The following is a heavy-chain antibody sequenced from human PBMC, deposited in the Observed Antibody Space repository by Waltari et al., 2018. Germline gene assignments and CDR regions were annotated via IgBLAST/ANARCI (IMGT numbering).Heavy chain of an antibody. V-gene: IGHV4-59*08. CDR1: GGSISSYY. J-gene: IGHJ4*02. CDR3: ARHDYGDYDY. CDR2: IYHSGST. D-gene: IGHD4-17*01. Sequence: QVQLQESGSGLVKPSETLSLTCTVSGGSISSYYWSWIRQPPGKGLEWIGSIYHSGSTYYNPSLKSRVTISVDTSKNQFSLKLSSVTAADTAVYYCARHDYGDYDYWGQGTLVTVSS.